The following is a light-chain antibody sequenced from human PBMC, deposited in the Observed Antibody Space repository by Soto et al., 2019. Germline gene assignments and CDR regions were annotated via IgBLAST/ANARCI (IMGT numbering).Light chain of an antibody. V-gene: IGKV1-39*01. J-gene: IGKJ2*01. CDR3: QQSYSMYT. CDR1: QSISSY. CDR2: AAS. Sequence: DTQMTQSPSSLSASVGDRVTITCRASQSISSYLNWYQQKPGKAPKLLIYAASSLQSGVPSRFSGSGSGTDFTLTIRSLQPEDFATYYCQQSYSMYTFGQGTKLEIK.